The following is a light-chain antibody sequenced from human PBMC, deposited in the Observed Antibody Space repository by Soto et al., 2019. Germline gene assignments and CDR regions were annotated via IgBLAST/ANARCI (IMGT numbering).Light chain of an antibody. CDR2: GAS. Sequence: ETVLTQSPGTLSLSPGEKASLSWRASQSVSSSYLAWLQQKPGQTPRLLISGASSRATGIPDRFSGSGSGTDFTLTISRLEPEDFAVYWCQVYGSSPLSPVGPGTKVDIK. CDR3: QVYGSSPLSP. CDR1: QSVSSSY. J-gene: IGKJ3*01. V-gene: IGKV3-20*01.